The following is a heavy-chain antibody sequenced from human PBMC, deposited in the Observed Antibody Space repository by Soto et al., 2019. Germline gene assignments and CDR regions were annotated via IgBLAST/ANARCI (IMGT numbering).Heavy chain of an antibody. V-gene: IGHV4-31*03. CDR1: GGSISSGGYY. J-gene: IGHJ3*02. D-gene: IGHD3-10*01. CDR3: AGNLNCYGSGQDAFDI. Sequence: QVQLQESGPGLVKPSQTLSLTCTVSGGSISSGGYYWSWIRQHPGKGLEWIGYIYYSGSTYYNPSLKGRVSISVDSSKNQFALKLSSVTAADTAVYYCAGNLNCYGSGQDAFDIWGQGTMVTVSS. CDR2: IYYSGST.